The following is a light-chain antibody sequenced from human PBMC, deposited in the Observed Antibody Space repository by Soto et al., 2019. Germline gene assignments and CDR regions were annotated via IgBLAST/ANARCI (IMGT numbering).Light chain of an antibody. CDR2: DVS. CDR3: CAYAPSNTFV. CDR1: SSDVGGYNY. Sequence: QSALTQPRSVSGSPGQSVTISCTGTSSDVGGYNYVSWYQQYSGKAPKVMIYDVSKRPSGVPDRFSGSKSGNTASLTISGHQAEDEADYYCCAYAPSNTFVFGTGTKVTVL. V-gene: IGLV2-11*01. J-gene: IGLJ1*01.